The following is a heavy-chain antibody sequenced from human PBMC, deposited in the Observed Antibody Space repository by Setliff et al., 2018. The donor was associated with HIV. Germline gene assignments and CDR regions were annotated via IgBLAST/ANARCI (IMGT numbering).Heavy chain of an antibody. CDR2: IYPGDSDT. V-gene: IGHV5-51*01. Sequence: PGESLKISCKGSGYSFTSYWIGLVRQMPGKGLEWMGIIYPGDSDTRYSPSFQGQVTSSAEKSISTAYLKWSILKASDNAMYYCARRQIDVAGTSSDFYYGMDVWGQGTTVTVSS. D-gene: IGHD1-1*01. CDR1: GYSFTSYW. J-gene: IGHJ6*02. CDR3: ARRQIDVAGTSSDFYYGMDV.